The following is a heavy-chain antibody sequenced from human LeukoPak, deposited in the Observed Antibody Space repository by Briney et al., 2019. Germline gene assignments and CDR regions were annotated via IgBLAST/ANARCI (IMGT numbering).Heavy chain of an antibody. D-gene: IGHD2-2*01. CDR3: AREFCSSTNCYFDY. Sequence: PGGSLRLSCVGSGFTFDDYAMHWVRQAPGKGLEWVSGISWNSGRRGYADSVKGRFTISRDNAKTSLYLQMNSLRAEDTAVYYCAREFCSSTNCYFDYWGQGTLVTVSS. V-gene: IGHV3-9*01. J-gene: IGHJ4*02. CDR1: GFTFDDYA. CDR2: ISWNSGRR.